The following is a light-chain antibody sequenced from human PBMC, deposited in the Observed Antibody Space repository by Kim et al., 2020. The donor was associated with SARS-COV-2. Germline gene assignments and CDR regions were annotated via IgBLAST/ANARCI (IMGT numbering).Light chain of an antibody. V-gene: IGKV2-28*01. CDR2: LGS. CDR3: RQSIKALRT. Sequence: DIVMTQSPLSLSVTPGEPASISCRSSQSLLHSNGYNYMDWYLQKPGQSPQVLVYLGSIRASGVPDRFSGSASGTDFTLKIDRVGAEEVGLYYCRQSIKALRTFGGGTKLAIK. J-gene: IGKJ4*01. CDR1: QSLLHSNGYNY.